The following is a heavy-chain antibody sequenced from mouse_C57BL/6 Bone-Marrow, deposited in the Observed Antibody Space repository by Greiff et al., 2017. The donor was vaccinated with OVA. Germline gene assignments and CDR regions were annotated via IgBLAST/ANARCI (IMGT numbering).Heavy chain of an antibody. D-gene: IGHD2-4*01. CDR1: GYTFTSYG. J-gene: IGHJ1*03. V-gene: IGHV1-81*01. CDR2: IYPRSGNT. Sequence: QVQLQQSGAELARPGASVKLSCKASGYTFTSYGISWVKQRTGQGLEWIGEIYPRSGNTYYNEKFKGKATLTADKSSSTAYMELRSLTSEDSAVYFGARERIWDYVLCWYFDVWGTGTTVTVSS. CDR3: ARERIWDYVLCWYFDV.